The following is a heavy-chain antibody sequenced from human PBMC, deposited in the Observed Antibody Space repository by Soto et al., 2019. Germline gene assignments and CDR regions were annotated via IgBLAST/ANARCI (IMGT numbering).Heavy chain of an antibody. Sequence: PGGSLRLSCAASGFTFSSYAMSWVRQAPGKGLEWVSAISGSGGSTYYADSVKGRFTISRDNSKNTLYLQMNSLRAEDTAVYYYEKGSIAAAGTDYWGQGTLVTVSS. J-gene: IGHJ4*02. CDR2: ISGSGGST. V-gene: IGHV3-23*01. D-gene: IGHD6-13*01. CDR3: EKGSIAAAGTDY. CDR1: GFTFSSYA.